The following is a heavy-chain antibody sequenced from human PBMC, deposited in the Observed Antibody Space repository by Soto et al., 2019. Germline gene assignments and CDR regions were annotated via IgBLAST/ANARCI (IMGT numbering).Heavy chain of an antibody. J-gene: IGHJ3*02. Sequence: EVQLVESGGGLVQPGGSLRLSCAASGFTFSSYSMNWVRQAPGKGLEWVSYISSSSSTIYYADSVKGRFTISRDNAKNSLYLQMNSLRAEDTAVYYCARDEGIMITFGGVLIWGQGTMVTVSS. D-gene: IGHD3-16*01. CDR2: ISSSSSTI. V-gene: IGHV3-48*01. CDR1: GFTFSSYS. CDR3: ARDEGIMITFGGVLI.